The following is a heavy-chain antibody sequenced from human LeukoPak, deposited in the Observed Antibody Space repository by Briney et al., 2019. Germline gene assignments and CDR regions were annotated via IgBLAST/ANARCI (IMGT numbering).Heavy chain of an antibody. D-gene: IGHD5-24*01. CDR1: GGSFSGYY. CDR2: INHSGST. J-gene: IGHJ4*02. Sequence: SETLSLTCAVYGGSFSGYYWSWIRQPPGKGLEWIGEINHSGSTNYNPSLKSRVTISVDTSKNQFSLKLSSVTAADTAVYYCARGRDGSQSPIDYWGQGTLVTVSS. CDR3: ARGRDGSQSPIDY. V-gene: IGHV4-34*01.